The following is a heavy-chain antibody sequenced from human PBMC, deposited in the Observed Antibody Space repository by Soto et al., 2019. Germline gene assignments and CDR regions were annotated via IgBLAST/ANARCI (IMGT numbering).Heavy chain of an antibody. J-gene: IGHJ6*02. CDR3: ARDPGAAAAPYYGMDV. CDR2: IWYDGSNK. CDR1: GFTFSSYG. V-gene: IGHV3-33*01. Sequence: GRSLRLSCAASGFTFSSYGMHWVRQAPGKGLEWVAVIWYDGSNKYYADSVKGRFTISRDNSKNTLYLQMNSLRAEDTAVYYCARDPGAAAAPYYGMDVWGQGTTVTVSS. D-gene: IGHD6-13*01.